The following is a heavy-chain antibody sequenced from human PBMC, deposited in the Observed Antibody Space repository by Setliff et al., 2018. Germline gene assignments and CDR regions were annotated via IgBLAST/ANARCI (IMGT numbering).Heavy chain of an antibody. CDR2: INHTGTT. D-gene: IGHD6-6*01. V-gene: IGHV4-34*01. CDR3: ARGRNVAARLLDT. J-gene: IGHJ5*02. Sequence: PSETLSLTCTAYGGTFSDYYWTWIRQPPGKGLEWIGEINHTGTTIYNPSLKSRVTISVDTAKNKFSLSMNTVTAADAAVYYCARGRNVAARLLDTWGQGSRVTVSS. CDR1: GGTFSDYY.